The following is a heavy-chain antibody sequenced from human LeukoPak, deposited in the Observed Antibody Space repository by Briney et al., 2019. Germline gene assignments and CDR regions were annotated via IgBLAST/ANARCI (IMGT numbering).Heavy chain of an antibody. CDR1: GYSFTSYW. V-gene: IGHV5-51*01. CDR2: IYPGDSDT. CDR3: ARRSSMLWFGDYYGMDV. J-gene: IGHJ6*02. D-gene: IGHD3-10*01. Sequence: GESLKISCKGSGYSFTSYWIGWVRQMPGKGLEWMGIIYPGDSDTRYSPSFQGQVTISADKSISTAYLQWSSLKASDTAMYYCARRSSMLWFGDYYGMDVWGQGTTVTVSS.